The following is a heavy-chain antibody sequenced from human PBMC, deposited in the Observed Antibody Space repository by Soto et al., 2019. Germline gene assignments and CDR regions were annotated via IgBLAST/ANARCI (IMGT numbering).Heavy chain of an antibody. Sequence: QVQLQESGPGLVKPSQTLSLTCTVSGGSISSGDYYWSWLRQPPGKGLEWIGYIYYSVSTYYNPSRTSRVTITVDTSKNQFSLKLSSVTAADTAVYYCARVAVASTTVDYYYYYGMDVWGQGTTVTVSS. CDR1: GGSISSGDYY. V-gene: IGHV4-30-4*01. CDR2: IYYSVST. CDR3: ARVAVASTTVDYYYYYGMDV. J-gene: IGHJ6*02. D-gene: IGHD6-19*01.